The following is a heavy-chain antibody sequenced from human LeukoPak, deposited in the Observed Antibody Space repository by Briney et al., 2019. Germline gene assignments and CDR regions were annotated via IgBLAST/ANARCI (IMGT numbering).Heavy chain of an antibody. J-gene: IGHJ4*02. CDR1: GFTFSRNA. V-gene: IGHV3-21*01. CDR3: ARPLDSSNNYFDY. Sequence: PGGSLRLSCAASGFTFSRNAMNWVRQAPGKGLEWVSFISSSSNYMSYADSVKGRFTISRDNAKNSLYLQMNSLRAEGTAVYYCARPLDSSNNYFDYWGQGTLVTVSA. D-gene: IGHD6-13*01. CDR2: ISSSSNYM.